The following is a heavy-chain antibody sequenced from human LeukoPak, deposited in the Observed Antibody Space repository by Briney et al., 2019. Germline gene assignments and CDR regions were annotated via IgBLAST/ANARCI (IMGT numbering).Heavy chain of an antibody. CDR3: AAGRPYSLLDY. J-gene: IGHJ4*02. CDR2: FNVIDSET. CDR1: GSSLSELS. D-gene: IGHD5-18*01. Sequence: ASVKVSCTVSGSSLSELSLYWVRQAPGKGLEWMGGFNVIDSETFYAQKFQGRVTMTEDSSTDTAYMELRSLTSDDTALYYCAAGRPYSLLDYWGQGTLVTVSS. V-gene: IGHV1-24*01.